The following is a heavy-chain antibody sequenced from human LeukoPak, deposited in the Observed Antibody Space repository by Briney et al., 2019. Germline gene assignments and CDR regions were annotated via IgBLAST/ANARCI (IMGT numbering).Heavy chain of an antibody. CDR3: AKLVAVAGRNY. D-gene: IGHD6-19*01. V-gene: IGHV3-23*01. CDR1: GFTFGDYG. Sequence: GGSLRLSCTGSGFTFGDYGMSWLRQAPGKGLEWVSAISGRDDSTYYADSVKGRFTFSRDNSKNTLYLQMNSLRAEDTAVYYCAKLVAVAGRNYWGQGTLVTVSS. CDR2: ISGRDDST. J-gene: IGHJ4*02.